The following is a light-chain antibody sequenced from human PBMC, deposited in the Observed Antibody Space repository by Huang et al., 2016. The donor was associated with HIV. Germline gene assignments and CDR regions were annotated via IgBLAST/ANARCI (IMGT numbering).Light chain of an antibody. CDR3: QHRSNWPPIS. Sequence: EIVLTQSPATLSLSPGERATLSCRASQSVGNYLAWYQQKPGQSPRLLIYDASERASGIPDRFSGSGSGTDFTLTISSLEPEDFAVYYCQHRSNWPPISFGQGTRLE. V-gene: IGKV3-11*01. CDR1: QSVGNY. CDR2: DAS. J-gene: IGKJ5*01.